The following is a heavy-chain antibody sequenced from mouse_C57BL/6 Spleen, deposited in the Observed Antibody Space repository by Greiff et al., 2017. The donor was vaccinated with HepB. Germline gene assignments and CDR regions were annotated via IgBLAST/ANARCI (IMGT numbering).Heavy chain of an antibody. CDR3: YYGKAWFAY. D-gene: IGHD1-2*01. CDR1: GYTFTDYE. CDR2: IDPETGGT. Sequence: QVQLKESGAELVRPGASVTLSCKASGYTFTDYEMHWVKQTPVHGLEWIGAIDPETGGTAYNQKFKGKAILTADKSSSTAYMELRSLTSEDSAVYYCYYGKAWFAYWGQGTLVTVSA. V-gene: IGHV1-15*01. J-gene: IGHJ3*01.